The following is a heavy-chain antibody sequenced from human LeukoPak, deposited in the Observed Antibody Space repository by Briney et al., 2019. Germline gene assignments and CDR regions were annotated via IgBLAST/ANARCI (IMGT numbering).Heavy chain of an antibody. CDR3: ARSKALRLDDIYY. V-gene: IGHV1-69*13. Sequence: VKVSCKASGGTFSSYVISWVRQAPEQGLEWMGGIIPIFGTANYAQKFQGRVTITADESTSTAYMELSSLRSEDTAVYYCARSKALRLDDIYYWGQGTLVTVSS. CDR1: GGTFSSYV. J-gene: IGHJ4*02. D-gene: IGHD3-9*01. CDR2: IIPIFGTA.